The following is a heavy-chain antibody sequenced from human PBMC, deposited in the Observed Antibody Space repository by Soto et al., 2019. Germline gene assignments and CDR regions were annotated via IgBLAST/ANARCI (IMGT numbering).Heavy chain of an antibody. V-gene: IGHV2-5*01. Sequence: QITLKESAPTLVRPTQTLTLTCTFSGFSLTTSGVGVGWIRQPPGKALEWLALIYWNDDKRYRPSLKSRLTITKDTSKNQVVLTVTNMDPVDTSTYYCAHTPRGIAAFYFDYWGQGTLVTVSS. CDR3: AHTPRGIAAFYFDY. D-gene: IGHD6-13*01. J-gene: IGHJ4*02. CDR2: IYWNDDK. CDR1: GFSLTTSGVG.